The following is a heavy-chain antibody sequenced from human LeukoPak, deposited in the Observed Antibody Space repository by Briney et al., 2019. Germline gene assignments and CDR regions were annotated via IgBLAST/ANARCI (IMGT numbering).Heavy chain of an antibody. CDR3: AREDGYSSSWYSDY. CDR1: GFTFSDYY. J-gene: IGHJ4*02. Sequence: GGSLRLSCVASGFTFSDYYMSWIRQAPGKGLEWVSDISSTSIYTNYADSVKGRFTISRDNANNSLYLQMNSLRAENTAVYYCAREDGYSSSWYSDYWGQGTLVPVSS. CDR2: ISSTSIYT. D-gene: IGHD2-2*01. V-gene: IGHV3-11*05.